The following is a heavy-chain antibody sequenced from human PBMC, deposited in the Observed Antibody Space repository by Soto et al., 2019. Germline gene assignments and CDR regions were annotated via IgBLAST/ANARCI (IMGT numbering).Heavy chain of an antibody. D-gene: IGHD3-3*01. CDR1: GFTFSSYG. CDR2: IWYDGSNK. V-gene: IGHV3-33*01. J-gene: IGHJ4*02. Sequence: HPVGSLRLSCAASGFTFSSYGMHWVRQAPGKGLEWVAVIWYDGSNKYYADSVKGRFTISRDNSKNTLYLQMNSLRAEDTAVYYCARVSRSGYYPKYWGQGTLVTVS. CDR3: ARVSRSGYYPKY.